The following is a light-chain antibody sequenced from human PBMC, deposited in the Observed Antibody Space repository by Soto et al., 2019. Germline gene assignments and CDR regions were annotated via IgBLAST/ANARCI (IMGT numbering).Light chain of an antibody. CDR1: QSITSY. CDR3: QTFGT. CDR2: DAS. J-gene: IGKJ3*01. V-gene: IGKV3-11*01. Sequence: EIVLTQSPATLSLSPGERATLSCRASQSITSYLAWYQQKPGQAPRLLIYDASNRATGIPVRFSGSGSGTDFTLTISSLEPEDFAVYFCQTFGTFGPGTEVDIK.